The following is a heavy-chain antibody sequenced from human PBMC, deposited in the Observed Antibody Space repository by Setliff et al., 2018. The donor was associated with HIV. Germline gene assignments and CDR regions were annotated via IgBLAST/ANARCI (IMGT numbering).Heavy chain of an antibody. Sequence: SETLSLTCTVSGDSISTSNSYWGWVRQPPGKGLEWIGSLYYGGSTYYNPSLKSRVTISVDTSKNQISLKLSSVTAAGTAVYYCASHLPPYSGNFDYWGHGTLVTVSS. D-gene: IGHD1-26*01. CDR1: GDSISTSNSY. J-gene: IGHJ4*01. V-gene: IGHV4-39*01. CDR3: ASHLPPYSGNFDY. CDR2: LYYGGST.